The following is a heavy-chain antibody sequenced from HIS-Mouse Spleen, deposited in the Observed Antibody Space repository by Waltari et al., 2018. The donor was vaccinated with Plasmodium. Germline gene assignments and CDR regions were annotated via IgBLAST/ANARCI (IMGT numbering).Heavy chain of an antibody. J-gene: IGHJ4*02. CDR2: ISYDGSNK. CDR1: GLPFSSFG. Sequence: QVQLVGAGGGVVQPGRSLRLPCGASGLPFSSFGTHWVRQAPGKGLEWVAVISYDGSNKYYADSVKGRFTISRDNSKNTLYLQMNSLRAEDTAVYYCAKEVLGYYDFWSRPDYWGQGTLVTVSS. D-gene: IGHD3-3*01. V-gene: IGHV3-30*18. CDR3: AKEVLGYYDFWSRPDY.